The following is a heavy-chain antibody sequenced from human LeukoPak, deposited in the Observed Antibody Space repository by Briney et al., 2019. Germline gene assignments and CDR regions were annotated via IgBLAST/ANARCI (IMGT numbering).Heavy chain of an antibody. CDR1: VLTFRTHA. V-gene: IGHV3-30*02. D-gene: IGHD3-3*01. Sequence: GGSLRLSCATSVLTFRTHAMHWVRQAPGKGLEWVAFIQDDGSNKYYADSVKGRFTISRDNSKNTLYLQMNSLRPEDTAVYYCASRPNDSWRGPFDYWGQGTLVTVSS. CDR2: IQDDGSNK. CDR3: ASRPNDSWRGPFDY. J-gene: IGHJ4*02.